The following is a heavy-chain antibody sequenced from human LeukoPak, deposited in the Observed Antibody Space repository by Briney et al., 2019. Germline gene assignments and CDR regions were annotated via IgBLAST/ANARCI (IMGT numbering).Heavy chain of an antibody. CDR3: AKDYYDSSGYLNFDY. CDR2: ISGSGGST. CDR1: GFTFSSYA. J-gene: IGHJ4*02. D-gene: IGHD3-22*01. V-gene: IGHV3-23*01. Sequence: GASLRLSCAASGFTFSSYAMSWVRQAPGKGLEWVSVISGSGGSTYYADSVKGRFTISRDNSKNTLYLQMNSLRAEDTAVYYCAKDYYDSSGYLNFDYWGQGTLVTVSS.